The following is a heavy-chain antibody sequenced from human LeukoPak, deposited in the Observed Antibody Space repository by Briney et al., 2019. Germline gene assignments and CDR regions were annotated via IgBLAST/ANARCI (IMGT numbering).Heavy chain of an antibody. V-gene: IGHV4-34*01. D-gene: IGHD3-22*01. J-gene: IGHJ4*02. CDR3: AGGHYYDSSGTKN. CDR1: GGSFSGYY. Sequence: SETLSLTCAVSGGSFSGYYWSWIRQPPEKGLEWIGEINHSGSTNYNPSLKSRVTISVDTSKNQFSLKLSSVTAADTAVYYCAGGHYYDSSGTKNWGQGTLVTVSS. CDR2: INHSGST.